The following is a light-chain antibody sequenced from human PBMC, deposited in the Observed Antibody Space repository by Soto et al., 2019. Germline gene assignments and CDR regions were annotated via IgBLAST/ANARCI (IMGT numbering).Light chain of an antibody. CDR1: QRVSRN. J-gene: IGKJ2*01. CDR2: AAS. Sequence: EVVLTQSPDTLSVSPADRATLSCRASQRVSRNLAWSHQKPGQTPRLLIYAASTRATAVPARYSGSGSATEFTLSISRLQSEDVSVYYCQTYGDWPPETFGQGTKLEI. CDR3: QTYGDWPPET. V-gene: IGKV3-15*01.